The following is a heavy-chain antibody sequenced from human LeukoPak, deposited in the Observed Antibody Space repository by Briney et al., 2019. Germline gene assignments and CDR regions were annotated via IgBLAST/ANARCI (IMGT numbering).Heavy chain of an antibody. CDR2: IYYSGST. J-gene: IGHJ4*02. D-gene: IGHD3-22*01. CDR3: ARGGDSSGYYSPPTFDY. Sequence: SETLSLTCTVSGGSISSSSYYWGWIRQPPGKGLEWIGSIYYSGSTYYNPSLKSRVTISVDTSKDQFSLKLSSVTAADTAVYYCARGGDSSGYYSPPTFDYWGQGTLVTVSS. V-gene: IGHV4-39*07. CDR1: GGSISSSSYY.